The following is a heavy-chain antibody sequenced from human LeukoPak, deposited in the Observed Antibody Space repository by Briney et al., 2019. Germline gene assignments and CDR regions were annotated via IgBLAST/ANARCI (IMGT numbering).Heavy chain of an antibody. J-gene: IGHJ4*02. Sequence: GGSLRPSCAASGFTFSSYAMSWVRQAPGKGLEWVAVISYDGSNKYYADSVKGRFTISRDNSKNTLYLQMNSLRAEDTAVYYCAASSGVGYFDYWGQGTLVTVSS. CDR1: GFTFSSYA. D-gene: IGHD6-6*01. V-gene: IGHV3-30-3*01. CDR3: AASSGVGYFDY. CDR2: ISYDGSNK.